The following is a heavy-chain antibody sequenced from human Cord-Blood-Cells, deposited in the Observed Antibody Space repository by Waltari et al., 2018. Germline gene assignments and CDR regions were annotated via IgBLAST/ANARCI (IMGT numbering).Heavy chain of an antibody. CDR3: ARTYYDILTGYASYGMDV. CDR1: GGSISSGGYS. Sequence: QLQLQESGSGLVMPSPTLSPPCAVSGGSISSGGYSWRWLRPPPGQGLEWIGYIYHSGSTYYNPSLKSRVTISVDRSKNQFSLKLSSVTAADTAVYYCARTYYDILTGYASYGMDVWGQGTTVTVSS. D-gene: IGHD3-9*01. J-gene: IGHJ6*02. V-gene: IGHV4-30-2*01. CDR2: IYHSGST.